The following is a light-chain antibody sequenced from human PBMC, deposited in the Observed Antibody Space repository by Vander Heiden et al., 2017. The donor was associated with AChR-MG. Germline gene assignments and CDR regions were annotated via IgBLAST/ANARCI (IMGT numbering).Light chain of an antibody. CDR2: GKN. CDR1: SLRNYY. CDR3: NSRDTSDNHPVV. J-gene: IGLJ2*01. Sequence: SSELTQDPAVSVALGQTVRITCQGDSLRNYYASWYQQKPGQAPVLVIFGKNKRPSGIPDRVSGSTSGTTASSTITGAQAEDEADYYCNSRDTSDNHPVVFGGGTRLTVL. V-gene: IGLV3-19*01.